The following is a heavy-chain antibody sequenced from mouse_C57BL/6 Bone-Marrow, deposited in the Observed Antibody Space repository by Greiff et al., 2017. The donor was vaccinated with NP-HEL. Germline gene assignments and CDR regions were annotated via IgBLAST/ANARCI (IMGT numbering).Heavy chain of an antibody. V-gene: IGHV1-72*01. J-gene: IGHJ2*01. D-gene: IGHD2-5*01. CDR3: ARHYSNYGGYYFDY. Sequence: QVQLQQPGAELVKPGASVKLSCKASGYTFTSYWMHWVKQRPGRGLEWIGRIDPNSGGTKYNAKFKSKATLTVAKPSSTAYMQLSSLTSEDSAVYYCARHYSNYGGYYFDYWGQGTTLTGAS. CDR1: GYTFTSYW. CDR2: IDPNSGGT.